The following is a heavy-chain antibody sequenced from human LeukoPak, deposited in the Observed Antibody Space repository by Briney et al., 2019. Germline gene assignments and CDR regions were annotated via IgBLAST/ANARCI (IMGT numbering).Heavy chain of an antibody. CDR2: IYYSGST. D-gene: IGHD6-13*01. Sequence: SETLSLTCTVSGGSISSYYWSWIRQPPGKGLEWIGYIYYSGSTNYNPSLKSRVTISVDTSKNQFSLKLSSVTAADTAVYYCARRSSSWPYNYYGMDVWGQGTTVTVSS. CDR1: GGSISSYY. J-gene: IGHJ6*02. V-gene: IGHV4-59*08. CDR3: ARRSSSWPYNYYGMDV.